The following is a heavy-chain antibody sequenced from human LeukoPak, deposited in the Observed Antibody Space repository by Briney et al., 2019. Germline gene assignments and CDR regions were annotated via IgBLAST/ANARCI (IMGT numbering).Heavy chain of an antibody. CDR3: TRSGYSNGYGY. Sequence: PGGSLRLSCVASGFTFSGHCMHWVRQAPGKGLMAVSSITPDGNAAAYADSVKGRFTISRDNTKNTLYLEMNSLTAEDTALYHCTRSGYSNGYGYWGQGTLVTVSS. D-gene: IGHD2-15*01. CDR1: GFTFSGHC. J-gene: IGHJ4*02. V-gene: IGHV3-74*03. CDR2: ITPDGNAA.